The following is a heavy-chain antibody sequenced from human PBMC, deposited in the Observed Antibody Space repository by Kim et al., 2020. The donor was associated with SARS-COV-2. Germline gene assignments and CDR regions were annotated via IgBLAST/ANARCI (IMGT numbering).Heavy chain of an antibody. J-gene: IGHJ6*02. CDR2: ISAYNGNT. D-gene: IGHD6-19*01. Sequence: ASVKVSCKASGYTFTSYGISWVRQAPGQGLEWMGWISAYNGNTNYAQKLQGRVTTPTDTSTSTAYMELRSLRSDDTAVYYCAVEGIKQWLARVDYYYYGIDFWGQGTTVTVSS. CDR3: AVEGIKQWLARVDYYYYGIDF. V-gene: IGHV1-18*04. CDR1: GYTFTSYG.